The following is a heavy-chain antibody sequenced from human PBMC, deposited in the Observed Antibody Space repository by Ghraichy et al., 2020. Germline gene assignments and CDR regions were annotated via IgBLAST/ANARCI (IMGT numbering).Heavy chain of an antibody. D-gene: IGHD6-13*01. CDR2: IYYSGST. V-gene: IGHV4-39*01. J-gene: IGHJ6*03. CDR1: GGSISSSSYY. CDR3: ARRAAAGTYYYYYYMDV. Sequence: SETLSLTCTVSGGSISSSSYYWGWIRQPPGKGLEWIGSIYYSGSTYYNPSLKSRVTISLDTSKNQFSLKLSSVTAADTAVYYCARRAAAGTYYYYYYMDVWGKGTTVTVSS.